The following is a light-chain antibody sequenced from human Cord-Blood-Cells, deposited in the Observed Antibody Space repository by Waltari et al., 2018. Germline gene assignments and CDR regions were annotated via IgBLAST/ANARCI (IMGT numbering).Light chain of an antibody. CDR2: SNN. CDR3: AAWDDSLNGHVA. Sequence: QSVLTQPPSASGTPGQRVTISCSGSSSTIGSNTVNWYQQLPGTAPKLLIYSNNQRPSGVPDRFSGSKSGTSASLAISGLQSEDEADYYCAAWDDSLNGHVAFGGGTKLTVL. CDR1: SSTIGSNT. V-gene: IGLV1-44*01. J-gene: IGLJ2*01.